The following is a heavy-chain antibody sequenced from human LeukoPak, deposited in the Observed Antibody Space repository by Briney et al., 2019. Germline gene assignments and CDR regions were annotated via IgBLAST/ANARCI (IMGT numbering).Heavy chain of an antibody. CDR1: GFTLSNYI. Sequence: GGSLRLSCAASGFTLSNYIMSWVRQAPGKGLEWVSAISGSRGSTYYADSVKGRFTISRDNSKNTLDLQMNSLRAEDTAVYFCAKELESSGSWDYWGQGTLVTVSS. CDR2: ISGSRGST. D-gene: IGHD3-22*01. V-gene: IGHV3-23*01. J-gene: IGHJ4*02. CDR3: AKELESSGSWDY.